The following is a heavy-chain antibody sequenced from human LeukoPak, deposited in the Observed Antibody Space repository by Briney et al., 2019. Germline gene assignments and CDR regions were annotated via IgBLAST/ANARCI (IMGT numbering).Heavy chain of an antibody. V-gene: IGHV1-2*02. D-gene: IGHD3-9*01. CDR1: GYTLTGYY. J-gene: IGHJ4*02. CDR2: INPNSGGT. CDR3: ARESELVGELRYFDWHTPWYFDY. Sequence: ASVKVSCKASGYTLTGYYMHWVRQAPGQGLEWMGWINPNSGGTNYAQKFQGRVTMTRDTSISTAYMELSRLRSDDTAVYYCARESELVGELRYFDWHTPWYFDYWGQGTLVTVSS.